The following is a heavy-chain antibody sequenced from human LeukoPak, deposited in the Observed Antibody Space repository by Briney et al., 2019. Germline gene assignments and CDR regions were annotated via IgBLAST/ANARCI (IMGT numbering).Heavy chain of an antibody. J-gene: IGHJ4*02. CDR1: GFTFSSYG. D-gene: IGHD6-13*01. Sequence: GGSLRLSCAASGFTFSSYGMHWVRQAPGKGLEWVAVISYDGSNKYYADSVKGRFTISRDNSKNTLYLQMNSLRAEDTAVYYCAKDGSSWTGFDYWGQGTLVTVSS. V-gene: IGHV3-30*18. CDR2: ISYDGSNK. CDR3: AKDGSSWTGFDY.